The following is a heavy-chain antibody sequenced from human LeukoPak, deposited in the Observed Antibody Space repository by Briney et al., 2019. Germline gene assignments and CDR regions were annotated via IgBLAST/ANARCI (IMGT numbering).Heavy chain of an antibody. CDR1: GYTFTSYG. CDR3: ARGWKYSGYDFFDY. J-gene: IGHJ4*02. D-gene: IGHD5-12*01. V-gene: IGHV1-69*10. Sequence: SVKVSCKASGYTFTSYGISWVRQAPGQGLEWMGWIIPILGIANYAQKFQGRVTITADKSTSTAYMELSSLRSEDTAVYYCARGWKYSGYDFFDYWGQGTLVTVSS. CDR2: IIPILGIA.